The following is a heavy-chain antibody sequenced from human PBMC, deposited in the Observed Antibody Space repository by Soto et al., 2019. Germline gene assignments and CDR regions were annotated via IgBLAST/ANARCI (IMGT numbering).Heavy chain of an antibody. J-gene: IGHJ6*02. D-gene: IGHD2-15*01. Sequence: PWELLTISWGAAGGSFAGYWIGWVRQMPGKGLEWMGIIHPGDSDTKYSPSFQGQVTISVDKSITTAYLQWSSLKASDTAMYYCARTPGPEVAASLEYYYFSGMDVWGQGTTVTASS. CDR3: ARTPGPEVAASLEYYYFSGMDV. CDR1: GGSFAGYW. V-gene: IGHV5-51*01. CDR2: IHPGDSDT.